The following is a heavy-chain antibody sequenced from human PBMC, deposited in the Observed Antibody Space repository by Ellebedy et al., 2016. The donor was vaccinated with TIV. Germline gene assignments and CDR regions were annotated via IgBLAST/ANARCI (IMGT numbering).Heavy chain of an antibody. V-gene: IGHV3-7*03. CDR2: IKQDGSEK. Sequence: GESLKISCAASGFTFSIYWMSWVRQAPGKGLECVANIKQDGSEKSYVDSVKGRFTISRDNAKNSLYLQMNSLRAEDTALYHCARDYDSSGYYWYFDLWGRGTLVTVSS. J-gene: IGHJ2*01. D-gene: IGHD3-22*01. CDR1: GFTFSIYW. CDR3: ARDYDSSGYYWYFDL.